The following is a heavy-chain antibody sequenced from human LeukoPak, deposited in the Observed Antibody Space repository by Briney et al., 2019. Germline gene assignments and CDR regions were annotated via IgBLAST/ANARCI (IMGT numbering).Heavy chain of an antibody. CDR1: GDSVSSKSAA. J-gene: IGHJ5*02. V-gene: IGHV6-1*01. CDR3: ARDRFSGDNWFDP. D-gene: IGHD2/OR15-2a*01. CDR2: TYYRSKWYN. Sequence: SQTPSLTCAISGDSVSSKSAAWNWIRQSPSRGLEWLGRTYYRSKWYNDYAVSVASRITVTPDTSKNQFSLQLNSVTPEDTAVYCARDRFSGDNWFDPWGQGTLVIVSS.